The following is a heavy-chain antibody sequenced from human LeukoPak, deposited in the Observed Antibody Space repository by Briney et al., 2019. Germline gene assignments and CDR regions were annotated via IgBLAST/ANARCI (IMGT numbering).Heavy chain of an antibody. CDR1: GDSVSSNSAA. CDR2: TYYRSKLYN. D-gene: IGHD3-10*01. Sequence: SQTLSLTCAISGDSVSSNSAAWNWIRQSPSRGLEWLGRTYYRSKLYNDYAVSVKSRITMNTATSKNQFSLQLNSVPPEDTAVYYCARDSPSRSYNYYGMDVWGQGTTVTVSS. V-gene: IGHV6-1*01. CDR3: ARDSPSRSYNYYGMDV. J-gene: IGHJ6*02.